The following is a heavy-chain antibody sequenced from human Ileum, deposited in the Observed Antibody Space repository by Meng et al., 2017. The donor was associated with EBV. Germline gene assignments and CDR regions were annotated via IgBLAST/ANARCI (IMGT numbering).Heavy chain of an antibody. CDR3: AVSTMTGSWLDP. J-gene: IGHJ5*02. V-gene: IGHV1-69*15. CDR1: GDTFNTFA. CDR2: IVPLFGKT. D-gene: IGHD3-3*01. Sequence: VHLVRSGAGVKKPGSSVKVLCTASGDTFNTFAVNWMRQAPGQGLEWMGTIVPLFGKTNYARKFQGRVTITADASAKTVYMELTSVRYEDTAVFFCAVSTMTGSWLDPWGQGTLVTVSS.